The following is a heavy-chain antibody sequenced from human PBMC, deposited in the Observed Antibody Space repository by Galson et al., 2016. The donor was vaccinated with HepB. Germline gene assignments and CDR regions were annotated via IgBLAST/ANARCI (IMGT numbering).Heavy chain of an antibody. Sequence: TLSLTCDVSGGSIASDGYSWTWIWQPPGKGLEWIGYIYYSGDTHYNPSLKSRLTMSVARSRNQFSLKLTSVTAADTAVYYCARLSLIRGVNGGALEYWGQGALVTVSS. V-gene: IGHV4-30-2*01. CDR2: IYYSGDT. CDR1: GGSIASDGYS. D-gene: IGHD3-10*01. J-gene: IGHJ4*02. CDR3: ARLSLIRGVNGGALEY.